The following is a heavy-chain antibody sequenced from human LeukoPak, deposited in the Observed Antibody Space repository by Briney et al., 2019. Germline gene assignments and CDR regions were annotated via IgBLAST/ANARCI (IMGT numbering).Heavy chain of an antibody. V-gene: IGHV1-69*13. Sequence: ASVKVSCKASGGTFSSYAISWVRQAPGQGLEWMGGIIPIFGTANYAQKFQGRVTITADESTSTVYLELTSLTSDDTAVYYCARDVHGGYGSGWFDPWGQGTLVSVSS. CDR2: IIPIFGTA. D-gene: IGHD5-12*01. J-gene: IGHJ5*02. CDR3: ARDVHGGYGSGWFDP. CDR1: GGTFSSYA.